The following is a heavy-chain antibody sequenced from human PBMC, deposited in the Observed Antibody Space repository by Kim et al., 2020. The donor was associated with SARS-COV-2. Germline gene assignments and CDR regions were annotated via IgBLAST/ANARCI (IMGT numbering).Heavy chain of an antibody. CDR2: YYRGRT. CDR3: ARGFDP. J-gene: IGHJ5*02. V-gene: IGHV4-59*09. Sequence: YYRGRTNYNPTRNGRATISVDTSKNQFYLKLRSVTAADTAVYYCARGFDPWGQGTLVTVSS.